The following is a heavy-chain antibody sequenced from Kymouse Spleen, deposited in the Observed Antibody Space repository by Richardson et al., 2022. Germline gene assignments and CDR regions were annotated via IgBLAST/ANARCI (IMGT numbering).Heavy chain of an antibody. J-gene: IGHJ6*02. CDR1: GGSISSSSYY. CDR2: IYYSGST. Sequence: QLQLQESGPGLVKPSETLSLTCTVSGGSISSSSYYWGWIRQPPGKGLEWIGSIYYSGSTYYNPSLKSRVTISVDTSKNQFSLKLSSVTAADTAVYYCARQMVRGGYYYYGMDVWGQGTTVTVSS. D-gene: IGHD3-10*01. V-gene: IGHV4-39*01. CDR3: ARQMVRGGYYYYGMDV.